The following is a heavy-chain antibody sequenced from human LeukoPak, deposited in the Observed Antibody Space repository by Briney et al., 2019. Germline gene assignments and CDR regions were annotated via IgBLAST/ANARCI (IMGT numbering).Heavy chain of an antibody. CDR1: XXXYX. D-gene: IGHD3-10*01. CDR2: ISWNSGSI. Sequence: XXXYXXXWXXQAPGKGLEWVSGISWNSGSIGYADSVKGRFTISRDNAKNSLYLQMNSLRAEDTALYYCAKDFYGSGSSSYFDYWGQGXXV. V-gene: IGHV3-9*01. J-gene: IGHJ4*02. CDR3: AKDFYGSGSSSYFDY.